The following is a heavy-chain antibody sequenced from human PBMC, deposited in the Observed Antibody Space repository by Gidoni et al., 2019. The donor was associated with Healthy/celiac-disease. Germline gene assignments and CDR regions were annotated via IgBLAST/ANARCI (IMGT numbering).Heavy chain of an antibody. CDR1: GFTFTSSA. V-gene: IGHV1-58*01. D-gene: IGHD2-2*02. Sequence: QMQLVQSGPEVKKPGTSVKVSCKASGFTFTSSAVQWVRQARGQRLEWIGWIVVGSGNTNYAQKFQERVTITRDMSTSTAYMELSSLRSEDTAVYYCAATPEEYCSSTSCYRWGYYYYGMDVWGQGTTVTVSS. CDR3: AATPEEYCSSTSCYRWGYYYYGMDV. CDR2: IVVGSGNT. J-gene: IGHJ6*02.